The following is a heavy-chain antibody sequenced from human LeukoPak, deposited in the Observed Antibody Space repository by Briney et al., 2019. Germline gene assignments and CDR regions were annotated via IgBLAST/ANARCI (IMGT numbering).Heavy chain of an antibody. CDR3: ARDRNTYYYGSMDV. D-gene: IGHD3-10*01. J-gene: IGHJ6*02. CDR1: GFIFNNYD. Sequence: GGSLRLSCAASGFIFNNYDMSWVRQAPGKGLEWVSVIYSGGSTYYADSVQGRFTISRDNSKNTLYLQMNSLRAEDTAVYYCARDRNTYYYGSMDVWGQGTTVTVSS. CDR2: IYSGGST. V-gene: IGHV3-66*01.